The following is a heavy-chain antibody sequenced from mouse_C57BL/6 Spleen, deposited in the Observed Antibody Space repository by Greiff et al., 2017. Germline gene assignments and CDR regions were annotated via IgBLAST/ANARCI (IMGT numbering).Heavy chain of an antibody. V-gene: IGHV1-61*01. CDR1: GYTFTSYW. CDR3: ARGGFITTVVARGFDD. D-gene: IGHD1-1*01. Sequence: QVQLQQPGAELVRPGSSVKLSCKASGYTFTSYWMDWVKQRPGQGLEWIGNIYPSDSETHYNQKFKDKATLTVDKSSSTAYMQLSSLTSEDSAVYYCARGGFITTVVARGFDDWGQGTTLTVSS. CDR2: IYPSDSET. J-gene: IGHJ2*01.